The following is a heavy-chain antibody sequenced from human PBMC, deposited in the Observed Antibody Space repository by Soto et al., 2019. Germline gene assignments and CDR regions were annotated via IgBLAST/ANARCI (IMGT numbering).Heavy chain of an antibody. J-gene: IGHJ6*03. V-gene: IGHV3-48*01. CDR1: GFTFSSDS. D-gene: IGHD3-3*01. Sequence: GGSLILSCAASGFTFSSDSMNWVRQAPGKGLEWVSYISSSSSTIYYADSVKGRFTISRDNAKNSLYLQMNSLRAEDTAVYYCAREGKPDFWSGYHYYYYKDVWGKGTTVTVSS. CDR3: AREGKPDFWSGYHYYYYKDV. CDR2: ISSSSSTI.